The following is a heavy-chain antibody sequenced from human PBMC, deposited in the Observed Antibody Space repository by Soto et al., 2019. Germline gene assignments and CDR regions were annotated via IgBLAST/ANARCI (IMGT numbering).Heavy chain of an antibody. CDR1: GFTFGDYA. J-gene: IGHJ4*02. CDR3: TRGWLVRNYFDY. V-gene: IGHV3-49*04. D-gene: IGHD6-19*01. CDR2: IRSKAYGGTT. Sequence: GGSLRLSCTASGFTFGDYAMSWVRQAPGKGLEWVGFIRSKAYGGTTEYAASVKGRFTISRDDSKSIAYLQMNSLKTEDTAVYYCTRGWLVRNYFDYWGQGTLVTVSS.